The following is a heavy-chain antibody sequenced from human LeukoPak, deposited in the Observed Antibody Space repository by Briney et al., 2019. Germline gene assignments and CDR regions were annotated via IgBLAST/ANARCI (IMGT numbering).Heavy chain of an antibody. Sequence: PSETLSLTCTVSGYSISSGYYWGWIRQPPGKGLEWIGSIYYSGSTYYNPSLKSRVTISVDTSKNQFSLKLSSVTAADTAVYYCARQLRLGYFDYWGQGTLVTVSS. CDR3: ARQLRLGYFDY. CDR1: GYSISSGYY. J-gene: IGHJ4*02. D-gene: IGHD3-9*01. CDR2: IYYSGST. V-gene: IGHV4-38-2*02.